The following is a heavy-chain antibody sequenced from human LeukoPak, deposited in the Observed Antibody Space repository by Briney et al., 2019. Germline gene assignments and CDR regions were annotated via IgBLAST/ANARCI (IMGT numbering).Heavy chain of an antibody. CDR1: GYTFTNYY. V-gene: IGHV1-46*01. D-gene: IGHD6-19*01. J-gene: IGHJ4*02. CDR2: INPSGDFT. CDR3: ARDNPTSGWLHPVGY. Sequence: ASVKVSCKASGYTFTNYYIHWVRQAPGQGLGWMGIINPSGDFTTYARKFQDRVIMTRDMSTSTVYMELSSLRSDDTAVYYCARDNPTSGWLHPVGYWGQGTLVAVSS.